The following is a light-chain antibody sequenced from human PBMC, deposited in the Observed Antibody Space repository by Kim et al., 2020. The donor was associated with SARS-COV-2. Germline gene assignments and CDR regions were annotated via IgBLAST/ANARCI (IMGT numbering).Light chain of an antibody. Sequence: EIVLTQSPATLSLSPGERATLSCRASQSVSSHLAWYQQKPGQAPRLLIYDASNRATGIPARFSGSGSRRDFTLTISSLEPEDFAVYYCQQRSNWPLTFGGGTKVEIK. CDR1: QSVSSH. J-gene: IGKJ4*01. CDR2: DAS. CDR3: QQRSNWPLT. V-gene: IGKV3-11*02.